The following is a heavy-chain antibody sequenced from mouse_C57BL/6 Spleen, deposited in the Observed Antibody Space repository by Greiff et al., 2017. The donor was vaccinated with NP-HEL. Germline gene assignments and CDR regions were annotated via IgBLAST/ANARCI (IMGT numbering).Heavy chain of an antibody. J-gene: IGHJ3*01. V-gene: IGHV1-81*01. CDR1: GYTFTSYG. D-gene: IGHD1-1*01. CDR2: IYPRSGNT. CDR3: ATYGGFAY. Sequence: VKLVESGAELARPGASVKLSCKASGYTFTSYGISWVKQRTGQGLEWIGEIYPRSGNTYYNEKFKGKATLTADKSSSTAYMELRSLTSEDSAVYFCATYGGFAYWGQGTLVTVSA.